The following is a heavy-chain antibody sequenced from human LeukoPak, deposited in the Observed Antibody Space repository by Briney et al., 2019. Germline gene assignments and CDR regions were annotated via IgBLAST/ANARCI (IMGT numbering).Heavy chain of an antibody. CDR3: ARDDRGIYSTRGFDP. CDR1: GFTFGSYW. Sequence: GGSLRLSCAASGFTFGSYWMSWVRQAPGKGLEWVANIKQDGSEKYYVDSVKGRFTISRDNAKNSLYLQMNSLRAEDTAVYYCARDDRGIYSTRGFDPWGQGTLVTVSS. CDR2: IKQDGSEK. D-gene: IGHD1-26*01. J-gene: IGHJ5*02. V-gene: IGHV3-7*01.